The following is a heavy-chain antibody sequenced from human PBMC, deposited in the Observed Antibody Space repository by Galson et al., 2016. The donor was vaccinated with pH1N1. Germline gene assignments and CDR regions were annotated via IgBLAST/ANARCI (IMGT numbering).Heavy chain of an antibody. CDR1: GVTFSSSS. CDR3: ARQRTGYYVVMDAFDG. Sequence: SVKVSCKVSGVTFSSSSISWVRQAPGQGLEWMGGVIAIFRTTSFAQRFKARVTITTDESPTTAFMELNSLKSDDPAIYYCARQRTGYYVVMDAFDGWGQGTRVTVSS. D-gene: IGHD3/OR15-3a*01. V-gene: IGHV1-69*05. CDR2: VIAIFRTT. J-gene: IGHJ3*01.